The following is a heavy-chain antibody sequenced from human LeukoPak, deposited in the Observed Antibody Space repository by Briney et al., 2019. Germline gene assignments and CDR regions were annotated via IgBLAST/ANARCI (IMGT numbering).Heavy chain of an antibody. D-gene: IGHD1-26*01. CDR2: ISGSGGST. CDR3: AEEPPQWELHGVVWFDP. V-gene: IGHV3-23*01. CDR1: GFTFSSYA. Sequence: GGSLRLSCAASGFTFSSYAMSWVRQAPGKGLEWVSAISGSGGSTYYADSLKGRFTISRDNSKNTLYLQMNSLRAEGTAVYYCAEEPPQWELHGVVWFDPWGQGTLVTVSS. J-gene: IGHJ5*02.